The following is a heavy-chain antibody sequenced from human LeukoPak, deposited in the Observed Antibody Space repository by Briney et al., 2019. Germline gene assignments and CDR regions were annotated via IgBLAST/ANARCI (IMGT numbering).Heavy chain of an antibody. D-gene: IGHD2-2*01. CDR1: GDSISSYY. V-gene: IGHV4-59*08. Sequence: SETLSLTCFVSGDSISSYYWTWIRQPPGKGLEWIGYISYSGTTNYNPSLKSRVTISLDTSKNQFSLKLSSVTAADTTVYYCARGRYCSSTSCYAGGAFDIWGQGTMVTVSS. CDR2: ISYSGTT. CDR3: ARGRYCSSTSCYAGGAFDI. J-gene: IGHJ3*02.